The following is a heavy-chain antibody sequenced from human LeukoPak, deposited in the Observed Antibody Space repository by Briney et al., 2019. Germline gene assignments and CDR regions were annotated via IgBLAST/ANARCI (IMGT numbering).Heavy chain of an antibody. CDR1: GFTFSSYW. J-gene: IGHJ3*02. CDR2: IKQDGSEK. CDR3: ARLPDNYIFDI. V-gene: IGHV3-7*01. Sequence: GGSLRLPCAASGFTFSSYWMSWVRQAPGKGLEWVANIKQDGSEKYYVDSVKGRFTISRDNAKNSLYLQMNSLRAEDTAVYYCARLPDNYIFDIWGQGTMVTVSS. D-gene: IGHD4-11*01.